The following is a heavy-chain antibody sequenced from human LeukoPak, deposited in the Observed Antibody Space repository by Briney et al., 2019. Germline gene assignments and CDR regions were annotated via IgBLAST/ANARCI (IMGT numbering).Heavy chain of an antibody. CDR3: VRDTVVVPQGDAFDL. D-gene: IGHD2-2*01. V-gene: IGHV3-7*04. CDR1: GFTFRTYW. CDR2: IKFDGIEK. Sequence: GGSLRLSCAASGFTFRTYWMAWVRQFQAKRLEWVANIKFDGIEKYHVGSVKGRFTISRDNAKNSLYLQMNSLRTEDTAVYYCVRDTVVVPQGDAFDLWGQGTMVTVSS. J-gene: IGHJ3*01.